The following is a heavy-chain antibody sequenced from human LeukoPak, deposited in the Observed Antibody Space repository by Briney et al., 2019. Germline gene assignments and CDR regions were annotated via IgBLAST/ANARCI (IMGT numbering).Heavy chain of an antibody. CDR1: GGTFSSYA. CDR3: ASRIHIVVEGAFDY. J-gene: IGHJ4*02. V-gene: IGHV1-69*05. Sequence: SVKVSCKASGGTFSSYAISWVRQAPGQGLEWMGGIIPIFGTANYAQKFQGRVTITTDESTSTAYMELSSLRSEDTAVYYCASRIHIVVEGAFDYWGQGTLVTVSS. CDR2: IIPIFGTA. D-gene: IGHD2-21*01.